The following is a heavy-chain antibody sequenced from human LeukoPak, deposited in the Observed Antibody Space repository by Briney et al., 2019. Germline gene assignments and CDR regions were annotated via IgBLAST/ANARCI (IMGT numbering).Heavy chain of an antibody. CDR1: GDSASSDRAA. D-gene: IGHD5-18*01. CDR3: VRFTASYLDY. Sequence: QTLSLTCVLSGDSASSDRAAWDSTRQSPWGGLGWLGSTYYEAKLYNDYAVSVKSRINVNPDTYKSEYSLHLNSVTPEDTALYYCVRFTASYLDYWGQGSLVTVSS. J-gene: IGHJ4*02. CDR2: TYYEAKLYN. V-gene: IGHV6-1*01.